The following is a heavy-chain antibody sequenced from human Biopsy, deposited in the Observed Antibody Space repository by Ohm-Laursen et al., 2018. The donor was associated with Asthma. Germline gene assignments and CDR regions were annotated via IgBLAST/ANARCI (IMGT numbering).Heavy chain of an antibody. D-gene: IGHD2-21*02. CDR3: ARGIDRVTGLLDRFDS. CDR2: VYYSGST. J-gene: IGHJ4*02. V-gene: IGHV4-59*01. CDR1: GGSINNFY. Sequence: GTLSLTCTVSGGSINNFYWSWIRPPPGKGLESIGHVYYSGSTNYNPSLKSRVTISIDASKNQFSLKLTSVTAADTAVYYCARGIDRVTGLLDRFDSWGQGTLVTVSS.